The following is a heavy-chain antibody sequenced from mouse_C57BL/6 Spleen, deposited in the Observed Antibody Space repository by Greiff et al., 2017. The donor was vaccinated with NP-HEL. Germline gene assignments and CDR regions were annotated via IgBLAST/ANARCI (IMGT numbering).Heavy chain of an antibody. J-gene: IGHJ3*01. CDR3: ARIAPRDYGGPAWFAY. V-gene: IGHV8-8*01. CDR2: IWWDDDK. CDR1: GFSLSTFGMG. Sequence: QVTLKVSGPGILQPSQTLSLTCSFSGFSLSTFGMGVGWIRQPSGKGLEWLAHIWWDDDKYYNPALKSRLTISKDTSKNQVFLKIANVDTADTATYYCARIAPRDYGGPAWFAYWGQGTLVTVSA. D-gene: IGHD2-4*01.